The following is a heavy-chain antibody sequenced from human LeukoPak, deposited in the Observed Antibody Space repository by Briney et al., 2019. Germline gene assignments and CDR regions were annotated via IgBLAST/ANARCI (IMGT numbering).Heavy chain of an antibody. CDR2: ISSSSSYI. J-gene: IGHJ6*02. CDR1: GFTFSSYS. V-gene: IGHV3-21*01. D-gene: IGHD2-2*01. CDR3: ARESTPGGYYYNYGMDV. Sequence: GGSLRLSCAASGFTFSSYSMNWVRQAPGKGLEWVSSISSSSSYIYYADSVKGRFTISRDNAKNSLSLQMNSLRGEDTAVYYCARESTPGGYYYNYGMDVWGQGTTVTVSS.